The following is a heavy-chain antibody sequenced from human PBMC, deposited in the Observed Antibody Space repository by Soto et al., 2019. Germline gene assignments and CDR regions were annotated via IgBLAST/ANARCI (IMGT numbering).Heavy chain of an antibody. Sequence: QVQLQQWGAGLLKPSETLSLTCAVYGGSFSDYFWSWIRQPPGKGLEGIGEINHSGTSHYNPSLKGRVTISLDTSKTHFSLNLTSVTAADTAVYYSVATTMAYYYGMDVWGQGTTVTVSS. V-gene: IGHV4-34*01. CDR1: GGSFSDYF. J-gene: IGHJ6*02. CDR3: VATTMAYYYGMDV. CDR2: INHSGTS. D-gene: IGHD5-12*01.